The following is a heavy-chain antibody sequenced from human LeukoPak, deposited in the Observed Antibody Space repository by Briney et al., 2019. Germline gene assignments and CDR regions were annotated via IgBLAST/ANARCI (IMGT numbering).Heavy chain of an antibody. CDR2: IIPIVGTT. D-gene: IGHD6-6*01. CDR3: ARGLVGSINWFDP. CDR1: GFTFSSYA. Sequence: SVKLSCKASGFTFSSYAMSWVRQAPGQGLEWMAGIIPIVGTTNYAHTVKGRVTITTDKSKSTAYLQLNSLRSEDTAVYYWARGLVGSINWFDPSGQRTLGSVSS. V-gene: IGHV1-69*05. J-gene: IGHJ5*02.